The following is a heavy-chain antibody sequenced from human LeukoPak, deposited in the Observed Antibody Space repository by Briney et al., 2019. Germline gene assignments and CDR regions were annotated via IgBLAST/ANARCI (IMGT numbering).Heavy chain of an antibody. CDR2: IYHSGST. Sequence: PSETLSLTCAVSGGSISSSNWWSWVRQPPGKGLEWIGEIYHSGSTNYNPSLKSRVTISVDKSKNQFSLKLSSVTAADTAVYYCASRSVYGDYDQAFDYWGQGTLVTVSS. J-gene: IGHJ4*02. CDR3: ASRSVYGDYDQAFDY. D-gene: IGHD4-17*01. V-gene: IGHV4-4*02. CDR1: GGSISSSNW.